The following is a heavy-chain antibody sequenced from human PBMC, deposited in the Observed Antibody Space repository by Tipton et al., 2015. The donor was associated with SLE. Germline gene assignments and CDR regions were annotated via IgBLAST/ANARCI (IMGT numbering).Heavy chain of an antibody. Sequence: TLSLTCTVSGGSISSSSYYWGWIRQPPGKGLEWIGRIYTSGSTNYNPSLKSRVTISVDTSKNQFSLKLSSVTAADTAVYYCARDRVGGGGHFDYWGQGTLVTVSS. D-gene: IGHD2-15*01. V-gene: IGHV4-61*02. J-gene: IGHJ4*02. CDR2: IYTSGST. CDR3: ARDRVGGGGHFDY. CDR1: GGSISSSSYY.